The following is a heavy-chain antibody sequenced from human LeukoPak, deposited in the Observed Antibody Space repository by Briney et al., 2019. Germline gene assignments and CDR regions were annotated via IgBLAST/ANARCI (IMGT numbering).Heavy chain of an antibody. J-gene: IGHJ4*02. CDR3: ARSIGYSYGYRFGFGY. V-gene: IGHV1-58*02. Sequence: ASVKVSCKASGFTFTSSAMQWVRQARGQRLEWIGWIVVGSGNTNYAQKFQERVTITRDMSTSTAYMELSSLRSEDTAVYYCARSIGYSYGYRFGFGYWGQGTLVTVSS. CDR2: IVVGSGNT. D-gene: IGHD5-18*01. CDR1: GFTFTSSA.